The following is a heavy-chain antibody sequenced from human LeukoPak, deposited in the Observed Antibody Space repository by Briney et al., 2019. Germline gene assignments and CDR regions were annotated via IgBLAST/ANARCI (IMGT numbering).Heavy chain of an antibody. Sequence: ASVKVSCKASGYTFTNYNIHWVRQASGHGLEWRGGINPNSGNTDSTQKFQGKLSMTRDTSVSTAYMELTSLRSDDTAVYYCARRVADHFDYWGQGTLVTVSS. D-gene: IGHD6-19*01. CDR1: GYTFTNYN. CDR3: ARRVADHFDY. V-gene: IGHV1-8*01. CDR2: INPNSGNT. J-gene: IGHJ4*02.